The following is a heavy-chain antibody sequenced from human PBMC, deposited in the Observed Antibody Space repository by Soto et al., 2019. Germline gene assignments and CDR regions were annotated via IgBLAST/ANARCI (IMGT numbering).Heavy chain of an antibody. CDR1: GFSFSSYA. D-gene: IGHD6-13*01. CDR3: AKDRERDAWYEDY. CDR2: ISGSDGST. Sequence: PGGSLRLSCVASGFSFSSYAMTWVRQAPGRGLEWVSVISGSDGSTYYADSVKGRFTISRDNSKNTLYLQMNRLRAEDTAVYYCAKDRERDAWYEDYWGQGTLVTVA. J-gene: IGHJ4*02. V-gene: IGHV3-23*01.